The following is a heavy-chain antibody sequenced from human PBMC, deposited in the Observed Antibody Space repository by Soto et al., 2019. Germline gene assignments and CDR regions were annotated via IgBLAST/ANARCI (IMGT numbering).Heavy chain of an antibody. Sequence: SETLSLTCTVSGGSISSYYWSWIRQPPGKGLEWIGYIYYSGSTNYNPSLKSRVTISVDTSKNQFSLKLSSVTAADTAVYYCARAPDYGDYTDAFAIWGQGTMVTVSS. V-gene: IGHV4-59*01. J-gene: IGHJ3*02. CDR2: IYYSGST. CDR3: ARAPDYGDYTDAFAI. D-gene: IGHD4-17*01. CDR1: GGSISSYY.